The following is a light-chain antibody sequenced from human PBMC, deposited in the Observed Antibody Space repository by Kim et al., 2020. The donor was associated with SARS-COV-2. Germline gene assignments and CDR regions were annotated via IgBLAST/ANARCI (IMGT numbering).Light chain of an antibody. Sequence: ASVGDRVTITCRASQDIANSLAWYQQKPGKVPQVLIYASSTLQSGVPSRFSGSGSGTEFTLTIGSLQTEDVATYYCQKYNSAPWTFGPGTKVDIK. V-gene: IGKV1-27*01. CDR3: QKYNSAPWT. J-gene: IGKJ1*01. CDR1: QDIANS. CDR2: ASS.